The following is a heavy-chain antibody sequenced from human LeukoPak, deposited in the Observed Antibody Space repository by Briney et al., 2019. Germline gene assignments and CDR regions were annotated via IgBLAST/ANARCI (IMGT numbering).Heavy chain of an antibody. V-gene: IGHV3-30*04. CDR2: ISFDASYN. CDR3: AKDHMVLSYDFWSGYYSEYFDY. CDR1: GFPFSTYE. D-gene: IGHD3-3*01. J-gene: IGHJ4*02. Sequence: GGSLRLSCEASGFPFSTYEMYWFRQAPGKGWEWVAGISFDASYNYSADSVKGRFTISRDNSKNTLYLQMNSLRAEDTAVYYCAKDHMVLSYDFWSGYYSEYFDYWGQGTLVTVSS.